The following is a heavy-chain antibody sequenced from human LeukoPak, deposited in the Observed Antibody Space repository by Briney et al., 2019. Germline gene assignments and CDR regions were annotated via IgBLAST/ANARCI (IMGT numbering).Heavy chain of an antibody. Sequence: SQTLSLTCTVSGGSISSGGYYWSWIRQHPGKGLEWIGYIYYSGSTYYNPSLKSRVTISVDTSKNQFSLKLSSVTATDTAVYYCASSRGDLAAAAFDYWGQGTLVTVSS. CDR3: ASSRGDLAAAAFDY. J-gene: IGHJ4*02. D-gene: IGHD6-13*01. CDR1: GGSISSGGYY. CDR2: IYYSGST. V-gene: IGHV4-31*03.